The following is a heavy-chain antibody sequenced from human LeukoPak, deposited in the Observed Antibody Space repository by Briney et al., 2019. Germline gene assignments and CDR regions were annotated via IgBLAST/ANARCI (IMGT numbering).Heavy chain of an antibody. J-gene: IGHJ4*02. CDR1: GGSFSGYY. CDR2: INHSGST. V-gene: IGHV4-34*01. CDR3: ARGGVVVIKSFDY. D-gene: IGHD3-22*01. Sequence: SETLSLTCAVYGGSFSGYYWSWTRQPPGKVLEWIGEINHSGSTNYNPSLKSRVTISVDTSKNQFSLKLSSVTAADTAVYYCARGGVVVIKSFDYWGQGTLVTVSS.